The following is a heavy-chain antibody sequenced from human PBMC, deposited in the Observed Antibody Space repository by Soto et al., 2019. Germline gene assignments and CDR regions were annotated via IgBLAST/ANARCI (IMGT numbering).Heavy chain of an antibody. D-gene: IGHD2-21*02. J-gene: IGHJ6*02. CDR2: IFYSGST. CDR1: GGSISSYY. Sequence: PSETLSLTCTVSGGSISSYYWSWIRQPPGKGLEWIGHIFYSGSTEYNPSLKSRVTISVDTSKTQFSLKLSSVTAADTAVYYCARDAKKVTWYYGMDVWGQGTTVTVS. CDR3: ARDAKKVTWYYGMDV. V-gene: IGHV4-59*01.